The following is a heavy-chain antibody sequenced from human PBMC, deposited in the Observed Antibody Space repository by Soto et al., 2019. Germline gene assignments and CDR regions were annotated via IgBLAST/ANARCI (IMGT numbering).Heavy chain of an antibody. V-gene: IGHV3-9*01. J-gene: IGHJ6*02. D-gene: IGHD3-10*01. Sequence: GGSLRLSCAAPGFTFDDYAMHWVRQAPGKGLEWVSGIGWNSGSIGYADSVKGRFTISRDNAKNSLYLQMNSLRAEDTALYYCAKDYGSGTLDGMDVWGQGTTVTVSS. CDR2: IGWNSGSI. CDR1: GFTFDDYA. CDR3: AKDYGSGTLDGMDV.